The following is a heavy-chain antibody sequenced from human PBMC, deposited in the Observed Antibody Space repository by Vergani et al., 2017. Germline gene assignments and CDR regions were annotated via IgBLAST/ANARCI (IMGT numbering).Heavy chain of an antibody. Sequence: EVQLVESGGGLVQPGASLRLSCAASGFTFSSYWMSWVRQAPGQGLEWVANIKQDGSETYYVDYVKGRFPISSDNAKNSRYLQMNSLRSEDTAVYYCARVPTIYFWTDYYYYYMDVWGKGTTVTVSS. V-gene: IGHV3-7*01. D-gene: IGHD3/OR15-3a*01. J-gene: IGHJ6*03. CDR2: IKQDGSET. CDR3: ARVPTIYFWTDYYYYYMDV. CDR1: GFTFSSYW.